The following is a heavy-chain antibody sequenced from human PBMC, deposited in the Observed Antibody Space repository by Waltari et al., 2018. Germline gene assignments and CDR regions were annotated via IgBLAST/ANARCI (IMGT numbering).Heavy chain of an antibody. CDR3: AREKFVVPANSWFDP. Sequence: EVQLVESGGGLVQPGRSLRLSCAASGFTFSSYWMTWVRQAPGKGPEWVANIKRDGSETNYVDSVEGRFTISRDNAKNSLYLQMNSLRAEDSAVYYCAREKFVVPANSWFDPWGQGTLVTVSS. V-gene: IGHV3-7*01. D-gene: IGHD2-2*01. J-gene: IGHJ5*02. CDR2: IKRDGSET. CDR1: GFTFSSYW.